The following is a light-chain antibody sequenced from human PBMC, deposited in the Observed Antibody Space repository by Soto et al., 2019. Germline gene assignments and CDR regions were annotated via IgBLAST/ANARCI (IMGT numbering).Light chain of an antibody. V-gene: IGLV1-44*01. J-gene: IGLJ1*01. CDR3: AAWDDSLNGCV. CDR2: SDN. Sequence: QSALTQPPSASGTPGQRVTISCSGSSSNIGTYRVSWYQHFPGTAPRLLIYSDNQRPSGVPDRFSASKSGASASLAISGLQSEDEAYFYCAAWDDSLNGCVFGPGTKVTVL. CDR1: SSNIGTYR.